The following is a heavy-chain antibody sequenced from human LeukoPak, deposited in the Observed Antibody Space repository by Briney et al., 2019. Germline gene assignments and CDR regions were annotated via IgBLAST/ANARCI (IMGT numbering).Heavy chain of an antibody. CDR2: IIVGSGQT. J-gene: IGHJ5*02. V-gene: IGHV1-58*01. CDR1: GFTLINSA. CDR3: AAGDTLVRGVIIPFAP. Sequence: SVKVSCKASGFTLINSAVQWVRQARGQRLEWVGWIIVGSGQTRYAQKFQERVTITRDMSTSTALLELSSLRSEDSAVYYCAAGDTLVRGVIIPFAPWGQGTLVTVSS. D-gene: IGHD3-10*01.